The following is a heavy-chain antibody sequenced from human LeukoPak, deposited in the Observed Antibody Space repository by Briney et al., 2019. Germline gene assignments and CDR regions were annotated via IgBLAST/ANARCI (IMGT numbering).Heavy chain of an antibody. V-gene: IGHV1-69*04. Sequence: SVKVSCKASGGTFSSYAISWVRQAPGQGLEWMGRIIPILGIAKYAQKFQGRVTITADKSTSTAYMELSSLRSEDTAVYYCARVLTFGAYGMDVWGQGTTVTVSS. J-gene: IGHJ6*02. D-gene: IGHD3-16*01. CDR3: ARVLTFGAYGMDV. CDR1: GGTFSSYA. CDR2: IIPILGIA.